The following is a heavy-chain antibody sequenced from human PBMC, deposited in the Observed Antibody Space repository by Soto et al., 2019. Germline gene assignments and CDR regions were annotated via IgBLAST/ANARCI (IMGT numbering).Heavy chain of an antibody. CDR2: VSGSGDST. CDR1: GFTLSEYG. V-gene: IGHV3-23*01. CDR3: ATSNYGERD. J-gene: IGHJ4*02. Sequence: ELQVLESGGGLVQPGGSLRLTCAASGFTLSEYGTSWVRQAPGKGLEWVSFVSGSGDSTYYTDSVKGWFTISRDSSKNTVCLQMNSLRAEDTAVYYCATSNYGERDWGQGTLVTVSS. D-gene: IGHD3-10*01.